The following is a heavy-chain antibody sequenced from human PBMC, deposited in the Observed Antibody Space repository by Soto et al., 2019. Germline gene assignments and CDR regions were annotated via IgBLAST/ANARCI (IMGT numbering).Heavy chain of an antibody. Sequence: QVQLVESGGGVVQPGRSLTLSCAASGFTFSNYGMHWVRQAPGKGLEWVAVILNDGSNRYHADSVKDRFTISRDNSKNTLYLQMNSLRAEDTAVYYCARDDEYSGNGMDVWGQGTRVIVS. D-gene: IGHD3-10*01. CDR2: ILNDGSNR. CDR1: GFTFSNYG. J-gene: IGHJ6*02. V-gene: IGHV3-33*01. CDR3: ARDDEYSGNGMDV.